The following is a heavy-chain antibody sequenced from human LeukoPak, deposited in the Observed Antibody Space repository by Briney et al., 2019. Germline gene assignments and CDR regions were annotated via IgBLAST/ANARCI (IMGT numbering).Heavy chain of an antibody. Sequence: GASVKISCKVSGYTLTELSMHWVRQAPGKGLEWMGGFDPEDGETIYAQKFQGRVTMTEDTSTDTAYMELSSLRSEDTAVYYCATVLVSGWSPGYWGQGTLVTVSS. CDR2: FDPEDGET. D-gene: IGHD6-19*01. CDR1: GYTLTELS. CDR3: ATVLVSGWSPGY. V-gene: IGHV1-24*01. J-gene: IGHJ4*02.